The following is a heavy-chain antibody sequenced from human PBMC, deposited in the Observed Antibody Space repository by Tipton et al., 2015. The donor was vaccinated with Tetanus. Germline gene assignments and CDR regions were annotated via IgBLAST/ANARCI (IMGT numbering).Heavy chain of an antibody. V-gene: IGHV3-48*02. D-gene: IGHD6-13*01. Sequence: GSLRLSCAASGLTFSDYTMNWVRQALGKGLEWVSSISARGTIIFYADSVRGRFTVSRDNAKDSLYLQMNSLRDEDTAVYFYACHRHSNWFDYWGQGTLVTVSS. CDR2: ISARGTII. CDR3: ACHRHSNWFDY. J-gene: IGHJ4*02. CDR1: GLTFSDYT.